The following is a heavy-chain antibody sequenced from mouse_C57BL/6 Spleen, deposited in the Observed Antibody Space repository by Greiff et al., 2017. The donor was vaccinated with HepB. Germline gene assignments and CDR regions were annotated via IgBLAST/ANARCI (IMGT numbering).Heavy chain of an antibody. CDR3: VREDYYGSSYGLYAMDY. Sequence: EVNLVESGGGLVQPKGSLKLSCAASGFTFNTYAMHWVRQAPGKGLEWVARIRSKSSNYATYYADSVKDRFTISRDDSQSMLYLQMNNLKTEDTAMYYCVREDYYGSSYGLYAMDYWGQGTSVTVSS. V-gene: IGHV10-3*01. D-gene: IGHD1-1*01. CDR1: GFTFNTYA. CDR2: IRSKSSNYAT. J-gene: IGHJ4*01.